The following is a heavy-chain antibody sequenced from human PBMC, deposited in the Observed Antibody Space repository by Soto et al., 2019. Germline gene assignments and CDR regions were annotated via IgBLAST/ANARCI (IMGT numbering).Heavy chain of an antibody. CDR3: AKDGYSGYDSKVWVDY. CDR1: GFTFSSYG. Sequence: VQLVESGGGVVQPGRSLRLSCAASGFTFSSYGMHWVRQAPGKGLEWVAVISYDGSNKYYADSVKGRFTISRDNSKNTLYLQMNSLRAEDTAVYYCAKDGYSGYDSKVWVDYWGQGTLVTVSS. V-gene: IGHV3-30*18. D-gene: IGHD5-12*01. J-gene: IGHJ4*02. CDR2: ISYDGSNK.